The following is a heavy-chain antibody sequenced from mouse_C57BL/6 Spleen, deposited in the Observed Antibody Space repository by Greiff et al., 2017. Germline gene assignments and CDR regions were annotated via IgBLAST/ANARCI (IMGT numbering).Heavy chain of an antibody. D-gene: IGHD2-1*01. CDR1: GFNIKDYY. V-gene: IGHV14-1*01. Sequence: EVQLQESGAELVRPGASVKLSCTASGFNIKDYYMHWVKQRPEQGLEWIGRIDPEDGDTEYAPKFQGKAPMTADTSSNTAYLQLSSLTSEDTAVYYCTTYYGNYYFDYWGQGTTLTVSS. CDR3: TTYYGNYYFDY. J-gene: IGHJ2*01. CDR2: IDPEDGDT.